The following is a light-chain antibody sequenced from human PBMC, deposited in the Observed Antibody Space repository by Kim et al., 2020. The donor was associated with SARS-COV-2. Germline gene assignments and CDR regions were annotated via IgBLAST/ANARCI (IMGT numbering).Light chain of an antibody. Sequence: DIQMTQSPSSLSASVGDRVTITCRASQGISNYLAWYQQKPGKVPKLLIYAASTLQSGVPSRFSGSGSGTDLTLTISSLQPEDVTTYYCQRGLTFGGGTKVDIK. CDR3: QRGLT. CDR2: AAS. J-gene: IGKJ4*01. V-gene: IGKV1-27*01. CDR1: QGISNY.